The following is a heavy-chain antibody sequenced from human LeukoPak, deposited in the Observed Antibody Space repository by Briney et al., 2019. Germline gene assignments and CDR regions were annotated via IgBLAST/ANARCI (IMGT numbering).Heavy chain of an antibody. CDR1: GGSFSGYY. CDR2: INHSGST. Sequence: PSETLSLTCAVYGGSFSGYYWSWLRQPPGKGLEGIGEINHSGSTNYNPSRKSRVTISVDTSKNQFSLKLSSVTAADTAVYYCARAIVGATGGKNNWFDPWGQGTLVTVSS. V-gene: IGHV4-34*01. CDR3: ARAIVGATGGKNNWFDP. D-gene: IGHD1-26*01. J-gene: IGHJ5*02.